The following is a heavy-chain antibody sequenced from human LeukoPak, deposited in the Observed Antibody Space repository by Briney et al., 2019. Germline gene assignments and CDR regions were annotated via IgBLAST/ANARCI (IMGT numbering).Heavy chain of an antibody. V-gene: IGHV4-39*07. J-gene: IGHJ5*02. D-gene: IGHD2-2*01. CDR3: ARWGTYASTSNWFDP. CDR2: IYNSGST. CDR1: GDSISRSRHF. Sequence: PSETLSLTCNVSGDSISRSRHFWAWIRQSPGRGLERIGYIYNSGSTYYNPSLKSRVTISVDTSKNQFSLRLSSVTAADTAVYYCARWGTYASTSNWFDPWGQGTLVTVSS.